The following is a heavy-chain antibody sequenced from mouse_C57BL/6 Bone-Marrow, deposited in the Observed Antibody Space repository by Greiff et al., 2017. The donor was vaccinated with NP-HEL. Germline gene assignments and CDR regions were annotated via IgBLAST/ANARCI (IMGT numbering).Heavy chain of an antibody. Sequence: EVQGVESGGDLVKPGGSLKLSCAASGFTFSSYGMSWVRQTPDKRLEWVATISSGGSYTYYPDSVKGRFTISRDNAKNTLYLQMSSLKSEDTAMYYCARHDPLYSWYFDVWGTGTTVTVSS. V-gene: IGHV5-6*01. CDR1: GFTFSSYG. D-gene: IGHD1-1*01. J-gene: IGHJ1*03. CDR2: ISSGGSYT. CDR3: ARHDPLYSWYFDV.